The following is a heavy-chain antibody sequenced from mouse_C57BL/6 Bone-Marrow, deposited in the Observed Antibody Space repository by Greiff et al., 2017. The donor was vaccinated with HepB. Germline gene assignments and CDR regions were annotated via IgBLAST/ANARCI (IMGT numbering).Heavy chain of an antibody. V-gene: IGHV7-1*01. J-gene: IGHJ4*01. CDR3: ARDGGGY. CDR1: GFTFSDFY. CDR2: SRNKANDYTT. Sequence: EVNVVESGGGLVQSGRSLRLSCATSGFTFSDFYMEWVRQAPGKGLEWIAASRNKANDYTTEYSASVKGRFIVSRDTSQSILYLQMNALRAEDTAIYYCARDGGGYWGQGTSVTVSS.